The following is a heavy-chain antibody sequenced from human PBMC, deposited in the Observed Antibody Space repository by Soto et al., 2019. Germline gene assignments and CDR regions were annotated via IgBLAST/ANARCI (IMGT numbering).Heavy chain of an antibody. CDR3: ARFQYYYDSSGYYRTNYYYYGMDV. D-gene: IGHD3-22*01. CDR1: GYNFANHW. CDR2: IYPGDSDT. J-gene: IGHJ6*02. V-gene: IGHV5-51*01. Sequence: PGESLKISCKGSGYNFANHWIGWVRQMPGKGLEWMGIIYPGDSDTRYSPSFQSQVTISADKSISTAYLQWSSLKASDTAMYYCARFQYYYDSSGYYRTNYYYYGMDVWGQGTTVTVSS.